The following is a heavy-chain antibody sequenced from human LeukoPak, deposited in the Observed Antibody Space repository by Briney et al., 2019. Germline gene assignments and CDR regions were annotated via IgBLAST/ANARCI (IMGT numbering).Heavy chain of an antibody. V-gene: IGHV4-34*01. CDR1: GGSFSDYY. CDR3: ARKHQRDFWSGLYYFDY. Sequence: SETLSLTCAVYGGSFSDYYWSWIRQPPGKGLEWIGEINHSGSTNYNPSLKSRVTISVDTSKNQFSLKLSSVTAADTAVYYCARKHQRDFWSGLYYFDYWGQGTLVTVSS. J-gene: IGHJ4*02. CDR2: INHSGST. D-gene: IGHD3-3*01.